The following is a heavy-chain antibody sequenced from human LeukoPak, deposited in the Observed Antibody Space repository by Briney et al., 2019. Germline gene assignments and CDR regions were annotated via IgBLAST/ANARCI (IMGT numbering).Heavy chain of an antibody. V-gene: IGHV3-21*01. J-gene: IGHJ6*03. CDR2: ISSSSYI. CDR1: GFTFSSYG. CDR3: ARGGVTMVRGVIPHMDV. D-gene: IGHD3-10*01. Sequence: PGGSLRLSCAASGFTFSSYGMHWVRQAPGKGLEWVSSISSSSYIYYADSVKGRFTISRDNAKNSMYLQMNSLRAEDTAVYYCARGGVTMVRGVIPHMDVWGKGTTVTVSS.